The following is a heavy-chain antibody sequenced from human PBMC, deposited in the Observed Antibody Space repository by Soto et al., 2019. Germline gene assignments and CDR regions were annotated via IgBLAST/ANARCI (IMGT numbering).Heavy chain of an antibody. V-gene: IGHV3-30*18. CDR2: ISYDGSNK. CDR1: GFTFSSYG. CDR3: AKDLVRMTTVTTSNYYYYYGMDV. J-gene: IGHJ6*02. D-gene: IGHD4-17*01. Sequence: GGSLRLSCAASGFTFSSYGMHWVRQAPGKGLEWVAVISYDGSNKYYADSVKGRFTISRDNSKNTLYLQMNSLRAEDTAVYYCAKDLVRMTTVTTSNYYYYYGMDVWGQGTTVTVS.